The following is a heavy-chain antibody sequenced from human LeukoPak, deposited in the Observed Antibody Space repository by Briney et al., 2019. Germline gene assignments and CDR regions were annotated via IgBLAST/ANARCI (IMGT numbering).Heavy chain of an antibody. J-gene: IGHJ4*02. Sequence: GGSLRLSCTASGFIFSNYGFHWVRQAPGKGLEWVAVIWYDGSKQYYADSVKGRFTISRDSSKNTLYLQVNSLRAEDTAVYYCARGFWNDPVDYWGQGTLVTVSS. D-gene: IGHD1-1*01. CDR2: IWYDGSKQ. CDR1: GFIFSNYG. V-gene: IGHV3-33*01. CDR3: ARGFWNDPVDY.